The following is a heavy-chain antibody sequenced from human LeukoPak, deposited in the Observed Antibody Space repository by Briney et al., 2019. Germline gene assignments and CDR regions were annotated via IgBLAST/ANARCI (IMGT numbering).Heavy chain of an antibody. V-gene: IGHV1-46*01. D-gene: IGHD2-15*01. Sequence: ASVKVSCKASGYTFTSYYMHWVRQAPGQGLEWMGIINPSGGDTTYSQKFQGRVTMTRDMSTSTVYMELSSLRSADTAVYYCAREGYCSGGSCHSGAHFQHWGQGTLVTVSS. CDR1: GYTFTSYY. CDR2: INPSGGDT. J-gene: IGHJ1*01. CDR3: AREGYCSGGSCHSGAHFQH.